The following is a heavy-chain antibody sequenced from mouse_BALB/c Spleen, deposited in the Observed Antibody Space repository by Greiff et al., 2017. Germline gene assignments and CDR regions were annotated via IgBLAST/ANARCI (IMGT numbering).Heavy chain of an antibody. V-gene: IGHV1S81*02. CDR2: INPSNGGT. Sequence: LQESGAELVKPGASVKLSCKASGYTFTSYYMYWVKQRPGQGLEWIGEINPSNGGTNFNEKFKSKATLTVDKSSSTAYMQLSSLTSEDSAVYYCTRFHRYDVVAYFDYWGQGTTLTVSS. D-gene: IGHD2-14*01. CDR3: TRFHRYDVVAYFDY. CDR1: GYTFTSYY. J-gene: IGHJ2*01.